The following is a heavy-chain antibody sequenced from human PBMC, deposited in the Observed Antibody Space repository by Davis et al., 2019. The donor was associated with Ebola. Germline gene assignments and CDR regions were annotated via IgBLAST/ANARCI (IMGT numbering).Heavy chain of an antibody. J-gene: IGHJ4*02. CDR2: VYPSGST. CDR3: ATNSTSSAFDF. CDR1: NGSLYSGSFY. D-gene: IGHD6-6*01. V-gene: IGHV4-61*09. Sequence: PSETLSLTCSVSNGSLYSGSFYWSWIRQPAGKGLEWIGQVYPSGSTNYNPSLRSRLTISVDASKNQFSLNLRSVTAADTALYFCATNSTSSAFDFWGQGILVTVSS.